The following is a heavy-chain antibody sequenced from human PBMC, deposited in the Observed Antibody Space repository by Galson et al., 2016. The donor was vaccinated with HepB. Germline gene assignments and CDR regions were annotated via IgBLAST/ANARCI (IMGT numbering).Heavy chain of an antibody. J-gene: IGHJ5*02. CDR3: GRTQNWTYDP. D-gene: IGHD1-7*01. CDR1: GYTFTGYY. V-gene: IGHV1-2*06. CDR2: INPTSGGS. Sequence: SVKVSCKASGYTFTGYYIHWVRQAPGQGLEWMGRINPTSGGSHYARRFQGRVAMTRDTSISTAYMELRRLKSDDTAVYYCGRTQNWTYDPWGQGTLVTVSS.